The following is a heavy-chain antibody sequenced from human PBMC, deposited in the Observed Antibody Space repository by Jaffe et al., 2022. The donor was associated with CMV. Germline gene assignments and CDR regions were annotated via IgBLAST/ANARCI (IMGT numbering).Heavy chain of an antibody. CDR3: ARKENYFRNHDAFDI. J-gene: IGHJ3*02. D-gene: IGHD3-9*01. V-gene: IGHV3-66*01. Sequence: EVQLVESGGGLVQPGGSLRLSCEASGFTVSANYMNWLRETPGKGLEWVSILYPGGNTYYADSVEGRFTISRDTSKNTLYLQMNSLRAEDTAVYYCARKENYFRNHDAFDIWGQGTMVTVSS. CDR1: GFTVSANY. CDR2: LYPGGNT.